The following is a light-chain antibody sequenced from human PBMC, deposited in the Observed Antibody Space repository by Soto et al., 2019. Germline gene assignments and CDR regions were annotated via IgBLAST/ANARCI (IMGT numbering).Light chain of an antibody. CDR1: SSNFGAGYD. Sequence: QSALTQPPSVSGAPGQSVTISCTGSSSNFGAGYDAHWYQQVPGTAPKLLMYNNNNRPSGVPDRFSGSKSATSASLAITGLRAEDEADYYCQSYDSSLNTYVFGTGTKVTVL. V-gene: IGLV1-40*01. J-gene: IGLJ1*01. CDR2: NNN. CDR3: QSYDSSLNTYV.